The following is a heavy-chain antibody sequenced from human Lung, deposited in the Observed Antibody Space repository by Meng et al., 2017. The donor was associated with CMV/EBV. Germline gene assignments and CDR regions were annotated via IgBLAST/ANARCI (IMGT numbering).Heavy chain of an antibody. V-gene: IGHV4-4*03. CDR2: IYHSGST. Sequence: QGQLQAPGPGLGKPPGTLSLTCAVSGGSTSSSNWWSWVRQPPGKGLEWIGEIYHSGSTNYNPSLKSRVTISVDKSKNQFSLKLSSVTAADTAVYYCARVVTALWGYYFDYWGQGTLVTVSS. CDR3: ARVVTALWGYYFDY. CDR1: GGSTSSSNW. D-gene: IGHD2-21*02. J-gene: IGHJ4*02.